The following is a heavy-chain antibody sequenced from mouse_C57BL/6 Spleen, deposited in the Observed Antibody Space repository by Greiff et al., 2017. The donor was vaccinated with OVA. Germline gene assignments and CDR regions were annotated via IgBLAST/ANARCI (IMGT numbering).Heavy chain of an antibody. CDR2: IHPNSGST. CDR1: GYTFTSYW. J-gene: IGHJ3*01. CDR3: ASGDYDPPFAY. V-gene: IGHV1-64*01. Sequence: QVQLKQPGAELVKPGASVKLSCKASGYTFTSYWMHWVKQRPGQGLEWIGMIHPNSGSTNYNEKFKSKATLTVDKSSSTAYMQLSSLTSEDSAVYYCASGDYDPPFAYWGQGTLVTVSA. D-gene: IGHD2-4*01.